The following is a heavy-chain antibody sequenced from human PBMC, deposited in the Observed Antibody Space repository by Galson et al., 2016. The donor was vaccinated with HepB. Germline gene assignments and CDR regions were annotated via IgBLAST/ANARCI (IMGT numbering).Heavy chain of an antibody. CDR3: TTDNGRLAFDV. CDR1: QLPLTNAW. J-gene: IGHJ3*01. D-gene: IGHD2-8*01. CDR2: IKNKVDGGTL. Sequence: FLRLSCAVSQLPLTNAWMSWVRQAPGKGLERVGRIKNKVDGGTLDYAAPVRGRFTISIDDSNNTLHLQMNSLKTEDTAVYYCTTDNGRLAFDVWGPGTKVTVSS. V-gene: IGHV3-15*01.